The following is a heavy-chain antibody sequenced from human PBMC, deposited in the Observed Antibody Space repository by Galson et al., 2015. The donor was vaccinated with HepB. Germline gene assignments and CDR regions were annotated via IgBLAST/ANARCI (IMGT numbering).Heavy chain of an antibody. Sequence: SLRLSCAASGFTFRQYWMSWVRQAPGKGLEWVANIKEDESDKNYVDSVKGRFTISRDNARNSLYLQMTSLRAEDTALYYCARAPYGDYLAEYFQHWGQGTHVTVSS. CDR3: ARAPYGDYLAEYFQH. CDR1: GFTFRQYW. D-gene: IGHD2-21*02. J-gene: IGHJ1*01. CDR2: IKEDESDK. V-gene: IGHV3-7*04.